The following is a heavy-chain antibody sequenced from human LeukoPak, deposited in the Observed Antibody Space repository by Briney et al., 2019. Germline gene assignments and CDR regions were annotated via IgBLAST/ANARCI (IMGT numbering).Heavy chain of an antibody. CDR2: IYYSGST. V-gene: IGHV4-39*07. J-gene: IGHJ4*02. CDR1: GGSISSSSYY. Sequence: SETLSLTCTVSGGSISSSSYYWGWIRQPPGKGLEWIGSIYYSGSTYYNPSLKSRVTISVDTSKNQFSLKLSSVTAADTAVYYCARDMYGSGSPPFDYWGQGTLVTVSS. CDR3: ARDMYGSGSPPFDY. D-gene: IGHD3-10*01.